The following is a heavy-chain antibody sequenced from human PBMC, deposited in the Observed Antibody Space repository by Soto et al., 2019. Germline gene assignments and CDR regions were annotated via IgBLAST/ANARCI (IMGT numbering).Heavy chain of an antibody. V-gene: IGHV3-23*01. Sequence: GGSLRLSCAASGFTFSSYAMSWVRQAPGKGLEWVSAISGSGGSTYYADSVKGRFTISRDNSKNTLYLQMNSLRAEDTAVYYCAKDMWGGWYSDNFDYWGQGTLVTVSS. CDR3: AKDMWGGWYSDNFDY. J-gene: IGHJ4*02. CDR1: GFTFSSYA. CDR2: ISGSGGST. D-gene: IGHD6-19*01.